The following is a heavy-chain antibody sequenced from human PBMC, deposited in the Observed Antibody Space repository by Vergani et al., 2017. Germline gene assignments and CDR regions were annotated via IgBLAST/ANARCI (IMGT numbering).Heavy chain of an antibody. Sequence: QLQLQESGPGLVKPSETLSLTCAVSGVSIKSRSYYWGWIRQSPGKGLEWIGSIYDNGNTYYNTSLKSRVAISVDTSKNQVSLNLGSVTAADTAVYYCARNRAIELAGRMNYYYAIDVWGQGTTVTVSS. CDR3: ARNRAIELAGRMNYYYAIDV. V-gene: IGHV4-39*01. J-gene: IGHJ6*02. D-gene: IGHD5-24*01. CDR1: GVSIKSRSYY. CDR2: IYDNGNT.